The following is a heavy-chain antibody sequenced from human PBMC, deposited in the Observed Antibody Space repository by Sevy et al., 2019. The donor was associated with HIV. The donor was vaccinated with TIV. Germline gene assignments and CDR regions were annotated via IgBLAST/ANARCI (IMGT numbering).Heavy chain of an antibody. D-gene: IGHD2-2*02. CDR3: AKDIVVVPAAISHFDY. CDR1: GFTFSNYA. V-gene: IGHV3-23*01. CDR2: ISGNGGRS. J-gene: IGHJ4*02. Sequence: GGSLRLSCAASGFTFSNYAMSWVRQAPGKGLEWVSGISGNGGRSYYGDSVKGRFIISRDNSKNTLYLQMNSLRAEDTAVYYCAKDIVVVPAAISHFDYWGQGTLVTVSS.